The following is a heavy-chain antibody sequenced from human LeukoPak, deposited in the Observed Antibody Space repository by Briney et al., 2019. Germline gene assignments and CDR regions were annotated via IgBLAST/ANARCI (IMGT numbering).Heavy chain of an antibody. V-gene: IGHV1-46*01. D-gene: IGHD3-22*01. CDR3: ARHRPPLGYYDSSGYPRFNFDP. Sequence: ASVKVSCKASGYTFTSYYMHWVRQAPGQGLEWMGIINPSGGSTSYAQKFQGRVTMTRDTSTSTVYMELSSLRSEDTAVYYCARHRPPLGYYDSSGYPRFNFDPWGQGTLVTVSS. J-gene: IGHJ5*02. CDR1: GYTFTSYY. CDR2: INPSGGST.